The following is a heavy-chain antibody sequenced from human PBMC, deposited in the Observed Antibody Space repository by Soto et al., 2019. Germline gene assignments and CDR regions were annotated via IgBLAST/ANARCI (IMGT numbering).Heavy chain of an antibody. J-gene: IGHJ4*02. D-gene: IGHD6-19*01. CDR2: IYYSGST. CDR1: GGSISSGDYY. V-gene: IGHV4-30-4*01. Sequence: SETLSLTCTVSGGSISSGDYYWSWIRQPPGKGLEWIGYIYYSGSTYYNPSLKSRVTISVDTSKNQFSLKLSSVTAADTAVYYCARDVGSGWSFDYWGQETLVTVSS. CDR3: ARDVGSGWSFDY.